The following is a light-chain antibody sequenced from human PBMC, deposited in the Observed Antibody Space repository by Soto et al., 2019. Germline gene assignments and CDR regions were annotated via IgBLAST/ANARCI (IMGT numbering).Light chain of an antibody. CDR1: QNVLYSSNNNNY. CDR2: LAS. Sequence: DIVMTQSPDSLAVSLGARATITCKSSQNVLYSSNNNNYLAWYQQKPGQPPKLLIYLASTRESGVPDRFSGSGSGTDVTLTISSLQAEDVAVYYCQQDDSTPFTFGPGTKVDIK. V-gene: IGKV4-1*01. CDR3: QQDDSTPFT. J-gene: IGKJ3*01.